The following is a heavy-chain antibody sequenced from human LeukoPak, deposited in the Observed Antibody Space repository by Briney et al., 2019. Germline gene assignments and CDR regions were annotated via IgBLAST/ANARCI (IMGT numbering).Heavy chain of an antibody. CDR1: GFTFSGYW. D-gene: IGHD3-10*01. CDR3: ARRGTTMVLAY. Sequence: GGSLRLSCAASGFTFSGYWMTWVRQAPGKGLEWVANIKQDGSVKYYVDSVKGRFTISRDNAKNSLYLQMNSLSAEDTAVYYCARRGTTMVLAYWGQGTVVTVSS. J-gene: IGHJ4*02. V-gene: IGHV3-7*01. CDR2: IKQDGSVK.